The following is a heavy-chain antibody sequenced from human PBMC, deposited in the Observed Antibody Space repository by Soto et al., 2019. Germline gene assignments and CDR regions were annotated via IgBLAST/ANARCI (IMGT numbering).Heavy chain of an antibody. J-gene: IGHJ4*01. V-gene: IGHV4-30-4*02. Sequence: SETLSLTCTVSGGSIISADYYRSWIRQPPGKGLEWIGYFHSSGATYKDPSLKSRVTISVDTSKNQISLKLDSVTAADTAVYYCASIWFGDFDYWGHGTLVTVS. D-gene: IGHD3-10*01. CDR2: FHSSGAT. CDR1: GGSIISADYY. CDR3: ASIWFGDFDY.